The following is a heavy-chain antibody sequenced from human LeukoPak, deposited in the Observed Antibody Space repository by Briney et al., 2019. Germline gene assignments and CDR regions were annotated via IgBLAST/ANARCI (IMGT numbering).Heavy chain of an antibody. Sequence: GGSLRLSCAASGFTFSSYAMHWVRQAPGKGLEWVAVISYDGSNKYYADSVKGRFTISRDNSKNTLYLQMNSLRAEDTAVYYCAAHAPARYHHHMGVWGKGTTVNV. J-gene: IGHJ6*03. CDR2: ISYDGSNK. CDR1: GFTFSSYA. CDR3: AAHAPARYHHHMGV. V-gene: IGHV3-30*04.